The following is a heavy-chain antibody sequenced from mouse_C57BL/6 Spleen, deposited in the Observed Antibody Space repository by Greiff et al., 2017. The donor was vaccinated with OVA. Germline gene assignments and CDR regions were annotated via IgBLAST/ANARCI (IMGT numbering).Heavy chain of an antibody. CDR2: ISNLAYSI. CDR3: ARRGDYGNDGYYAMDY. V-gene: IGHV5-15*04. D-gene: IGHD2-2*01. CDR1: GFTFSDYG. J-gene: IGHJ4*01. Sequence: EVKLVESGGGLVQPGGSLKLSCAASGFTFSDYGMAWVRQAPRKGPEWVAFISNLAYSIYYADTVTGRFTISRENAKNTLYLEMSSLRSEDTAMYYCARRGDYGNDGYYAMDYWGQGTSVTVSS.